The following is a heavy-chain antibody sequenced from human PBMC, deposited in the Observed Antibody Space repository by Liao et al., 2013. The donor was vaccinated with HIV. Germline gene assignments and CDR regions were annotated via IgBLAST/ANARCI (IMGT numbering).Heavy chain of an antibody. CDR1: GGSFSDYY. V-gene: IGHV4-34*01. Sequence: QVQLQQWGAGLLKPSETLSLTCAVYGGSFSDYYWSWIRQSPGKGLEWIGEINPSGSIDYNPSLKSRIIISTDTSKNQFSLRLTSVTAADTAMYFCARSPSIVGAFDIWGQGTLVTVSS. CDR3: ARSPSIVGAFDI. D-gene: IGHD2-21*01. J-gene: IGHJ3*02. CDR2: INPSGSI.